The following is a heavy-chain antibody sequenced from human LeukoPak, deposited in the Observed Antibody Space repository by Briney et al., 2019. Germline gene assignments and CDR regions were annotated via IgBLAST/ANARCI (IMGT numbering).Heavy chain of an antibody. CDR3: VGNYYGSGSYYPPFDP. J-gene: IGHJ5*02. CDR1: GFTFSSYE. V-gene: IGHV3-48*03. CDR2: ISSSGSTI. D-gene: IGHD3-10*01. Sequence: PGGSLRLSCAASGFTFSSYEMNWVRQAPGKGLEWVSYISSSGSTIYYADSVKGRFTTSRDNAKNSLYLQMNSLRAEDTAVYYCVGNYYGSGSYYPPFDPWGQGTLVTVSS.